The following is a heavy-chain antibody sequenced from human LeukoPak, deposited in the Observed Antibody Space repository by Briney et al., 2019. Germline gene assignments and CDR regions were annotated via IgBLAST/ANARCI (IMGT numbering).Heavy chain of an antibody. CDR3: ARAHNWKYGTFEH. CDR2: ISSSSSYI. Sequence: GGSLRLSCAASGFTFSSYSMNWVRQAPGKGLEWVSCISSSSSYIYYADSVKGRFTISRDNAKNSLHLQMNSLRAEDTALYYCARAHNWKYGTFEHWGQGTLVTVSS. J-gene: IGHJ4*02. CDR1: GFTFSSYS. V-gene: IGHV3-21*01. D-gene: IGHD1-7*01.